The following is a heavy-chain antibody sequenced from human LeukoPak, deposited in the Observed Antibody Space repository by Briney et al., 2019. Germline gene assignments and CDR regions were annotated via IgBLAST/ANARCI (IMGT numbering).Heavy chain of an antibody. CDR2: INPNSGGT. J-gene: IGHJ5*02. CDR3: ARADRLHGGPYLIGP. D-gene: IGHD2-21*01. V-gene: IGHV1-2*02. CDR1: GYSFTDYY. Sequence: ASVKVSCKTSGYSFTDYYMHWVRQAPGQGLEWMGWINPNSGGTSSAQKFQGRVTMTRDMSITTVYMEVSWLTSDDTAIYYCARADRLHGGPYLIGPWGQGTLVTVSS.